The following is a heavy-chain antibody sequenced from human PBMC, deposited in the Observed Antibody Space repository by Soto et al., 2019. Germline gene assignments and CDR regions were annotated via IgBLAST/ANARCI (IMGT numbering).Heavy chain of an antibody. Sequence: SETLSLTCTVSGGSISSYYWSWIRQPPGKGLEWIGYIYYSGSTNYNPSLKSRVTISVDTSKNQFSLKLSSVTAADTAVYYWASWGRWLNELDYWGQGTLVTVSS. CDR3: ASWGRWLNELDY. V-gene: IGHV4-59*01. D-gene: IGHD3-16*01. CDR1: GGSISSYY. J-gene: IGHJ4*02. CDR2: IYYSGST.